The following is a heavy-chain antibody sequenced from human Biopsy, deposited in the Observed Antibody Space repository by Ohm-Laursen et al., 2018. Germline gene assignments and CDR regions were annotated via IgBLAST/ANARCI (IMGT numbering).Heavy chain of an antibody. CDR3: AKVHDSGYYYYSMDV. CDR1: GFSFSDYG. J-gene: IGHJ6*02. CDR2: IWYDGTNK. Sequence: SLILSCTASGFSFSDYGMHWVRQAPGRGLEWVAVIWYDGTNKYYAESVEGRFTISRDNSKNMVYLQMGSPTVEDTAVYYCAKVHDSGYYYYSMDVWGQGTTVTVSS. D-gene: IGHD3-16*01. V-gene: IGHV3-33*06.